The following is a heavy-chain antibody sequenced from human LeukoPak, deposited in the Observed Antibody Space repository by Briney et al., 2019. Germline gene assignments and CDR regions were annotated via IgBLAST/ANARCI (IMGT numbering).Heavy chain of an antibody. CDR2: IYYSGST. V-gene: IGHV4-39*07. J-gene: IGHJ4*02. Sequence: SETLSLTCTVSGGSISSSSYYWGWIRQPPGKGLEWIGSIYYSGSTYYNPSLKSRVTISVDTSKNQFSLKLSSVTAADTAVYYCARVGGVANVIDYWGQGTLVTVSS. CDR1: GGSISSSSYY. D-gene: IGHD1-26*01. CDR3: ARVGGVANVIDY.